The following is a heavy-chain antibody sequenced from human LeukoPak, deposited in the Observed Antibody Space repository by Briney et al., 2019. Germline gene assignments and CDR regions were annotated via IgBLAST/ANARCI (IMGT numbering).Heavy chain of an antibody. CDR1: GFTFSSYE. V-gene: IGHV3-48*03. Sequence: PGGSVRLSCAASGFTFSSYEMNWVRQAPGKGLEWVSYISSSGSTIYYADSVKCRFTISRDNAKNSLYLQMNSLRAEDTAVYYCARDSYCSGGSCLPFFDYWGQGTLVTVSS. CDR3: ARDSYCSGGSCLPFFDY. CDR2: ISSSGSTI. D-gene: IGHD2-15*01. J-gene: IGHJ4*02.